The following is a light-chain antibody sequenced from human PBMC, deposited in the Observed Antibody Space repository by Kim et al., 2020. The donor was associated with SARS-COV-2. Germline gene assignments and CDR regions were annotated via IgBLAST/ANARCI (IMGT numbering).Light chain of an antibody. J-gene: IGLJ3*02. Sequence: SYELTQSPSVSVAPGKTARITCGGNNIGSKSVHWYQQKPGQAPVLVIYYDSDRPSGIPERFSGSNSGNTATLTISRVEAGDEADYYCQVWDRSSDHRVFG. CDR1: NIGSKS. CDR2: YDS. V-gene: IGLV3-21*04. CDR3: QVWDRSSDHRV.